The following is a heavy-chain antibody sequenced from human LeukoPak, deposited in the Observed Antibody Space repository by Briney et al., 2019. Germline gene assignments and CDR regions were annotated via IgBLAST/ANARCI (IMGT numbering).Heavy chain of an antibody. Sequence: ASVKVSCKASGYTFTGYYMHWVRQAPGQGLEWMGRINPNSGGTNYAQKFQGRVTMTSDTSISTAYMELSRLRSDDTAVYYCAREASTYYDYVWGSYREDFDYWGQGTLVTVSS. D-gene: IGHD3-16*02. CDR2: INPNSGGT. CDR1: GYTFTGYY. V-gene: IGHV1-2*06. CDR3: AREASTYYDYVWGSYREDFDY. J-gene: IGHJ4*02.